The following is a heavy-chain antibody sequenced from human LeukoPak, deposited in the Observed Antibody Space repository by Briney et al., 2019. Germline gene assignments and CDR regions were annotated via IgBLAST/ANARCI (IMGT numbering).Heavy chain of an antibody. CDR2: ISSSGSTI. Sequence: KPGGSLRLSCAASGFTFSDYYMDWVRQAPGKGLEWVSYISSSGSTIYSADSVKGRFTISRDNAKNSLYLQMNSLRAEDTAVYYCAREVWFGESTYYFDYWGQGTLVTVSS. V-gene: IGHV3-11*01. J-gene: IGHJ4*02. CDR3: AREVWFGESTYYFDY. D-gene: IGHD3-10*01. CDR1: GFTFSDYY.